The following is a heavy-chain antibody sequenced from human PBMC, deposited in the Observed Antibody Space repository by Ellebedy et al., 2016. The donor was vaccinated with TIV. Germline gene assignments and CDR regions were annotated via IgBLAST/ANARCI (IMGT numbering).Heavy chain of an antibody. D-gene: IGHD2-21*02. CDR3: ATALTIVVVTATGRD. J-gene: IGHJ4*02. CDR2: ISGSGGST. CDR1: GFTFSSYA. Sequence: GGSLRLSXAASGFTFSSYAMSWVCQAPGKGLEWVSAISGSGGSTYYADSVKGRFTISRDNSKNTLYLQMNSLRAEDTAVYYCATALTIVVVTATGRDWGQGTLVTVSS. V-gene: IGHV3-23*01.